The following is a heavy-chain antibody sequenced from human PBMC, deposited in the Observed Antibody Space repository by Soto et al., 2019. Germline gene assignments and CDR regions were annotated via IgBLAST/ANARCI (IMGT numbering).Heavy chain of an antibody. Sequence: GGSLRLSCAASGFTFSSYAMSWVRQAPGKGLEWVSAISGSGGSTYYADSVKGRFTISRDNSKNTLFLQMNSLRAEDTAVYYCAKDYLYSSGWFDYWGQGTLVTVSS. CDR2: ISGSGGST. D-gene: IGHD6-19*01. J-gene: IGHJ4*02. V-gene: IGHV3-23*01. CDR3: AKDYLYSSGWFDY. CDR1: GFTFSSYA.